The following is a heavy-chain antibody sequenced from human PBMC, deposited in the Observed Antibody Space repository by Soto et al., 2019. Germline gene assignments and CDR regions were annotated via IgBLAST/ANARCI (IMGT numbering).Heavy chain of an antibody. Sequence: QVQLQESGPGLVRPSETLSLRCFVSGDSISGFNWWTWVRQSPGQGLEWIGEIFHNGGPTYNPSLTSRVTISVDKSKNQFSLNLTSVTAADTAIYYCARSRYGRFGLDVWGQGTTVAVSS. CDR1: GDSISGFNW. D-gene: IGHD3-16*02. V-gene: IGHV4-4*02. CDR3: ARSRYGRFGLDV. CDR2: IFHNGGP. J-gene: IGHJ6*02.